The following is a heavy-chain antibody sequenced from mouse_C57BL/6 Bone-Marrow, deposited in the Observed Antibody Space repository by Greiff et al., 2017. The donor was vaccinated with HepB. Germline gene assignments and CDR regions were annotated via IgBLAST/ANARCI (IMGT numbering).Heavy chain of an antibody. Sequence: VQLQQSGPELVKPGASVKISCKASGYAFSSSWMNWVKQRPGKGLEWIGRIYPGDGDTNYNGKFKGKATLTADKSSSTAYMQLSSLTSEDSAVYFCARRWYYGSSYVYFDVWGTGTTVTVSS. D-gene: IGHD1-1*01. CDR3: ARRWYYGSSYVYFDV. J-gene: IGHJ1*03. CDR1: GYAFSSSW. CDR2: IYPGDGDT. V-gene: IGHV1-82*01.